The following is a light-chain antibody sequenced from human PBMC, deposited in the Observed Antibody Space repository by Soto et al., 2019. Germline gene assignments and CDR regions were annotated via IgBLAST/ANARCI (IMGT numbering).Light chain of an antibody. CDR3: NSYTKSDTYV. V-gene: IGLV2-14*01. CDR2: DVS. CDR1: SSDVGAYNY. J-gene: IGLJ1*01. Sequence: QSVLTQPASVSGSTGQSITISCTGTSSDVGAYNYVSWYQQHPGKAPKLMIFDVSNRPSGVSNRFSGSKSGNTASLTISGLQAEDEADYYCNSYTKSDTYVFGAGTKITFL.